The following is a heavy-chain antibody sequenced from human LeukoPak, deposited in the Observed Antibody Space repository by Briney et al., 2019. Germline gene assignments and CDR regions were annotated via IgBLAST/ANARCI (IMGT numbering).Heavy chain of an antibody. Sequence: SETLSLACTVSGGSISSYYWSWIRQPPGKGLEWIGYIDYRGITSYNPSLESRVTISVDTSKNQFSLRLSSMTAADTAVYYCTREYSSGWSGTGYWGQGTLVTVSS. D-gene: IGHD6-19*01. CDR3: TREYSSGWSGTGY. CDR1: GGSISSYY. CDR2: IDYRGIT. J-gene: IGHJ4*02. V-gene: IGHV4-59*01.